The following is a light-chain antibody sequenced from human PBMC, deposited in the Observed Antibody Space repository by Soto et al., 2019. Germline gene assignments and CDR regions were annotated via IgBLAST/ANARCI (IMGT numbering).Light chain of an antibody. CDR2: AAS. CDR1: QDIINY. J-gene: IGKJ1*01. V-gene: IGKV1-39*01. Sequence: DIQMTQSPSSLSASVGDIVTITFHASQDIINYLNWYQQKPGKPPKLLIYAASNLESGVPSRFTGRGSGTDFSLTINSLQPEDFATYFCQQSYTIPLWTFGQGTKVDIK. CDR3: QQSYTIPLWT.